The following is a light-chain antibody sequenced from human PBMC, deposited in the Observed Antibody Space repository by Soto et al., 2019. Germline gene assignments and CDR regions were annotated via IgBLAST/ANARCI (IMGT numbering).Light chain of an antibody. CDR2: DVS. V-gene: IGLV2-14*01. J-gene: IGLJ1*01. CDR1: SSDVGGYNY. Sequence: QSVLTQPASVSGSPGQSITISCTGTSSDVGGYNYVSWYQQHPGKANKLMNYDVSNRPSGVSNRFSGSKSGNTASLTISGLQAEDEADYYCSSYTSSSTPLVFGTGTKVTVL. CDR3: SSYTSSSTPLV.